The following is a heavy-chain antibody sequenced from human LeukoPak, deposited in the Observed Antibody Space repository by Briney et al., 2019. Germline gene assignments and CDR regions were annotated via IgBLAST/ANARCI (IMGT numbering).Heavy chain of an antibody. V-gene: IGHV3-48*03. D-gene: IGHD6-19*01. Sequence: PGGSLRLSCAASGFTFSSYEMNWVRQAPGKGLEWISYISSSGSSIQHADSVKGRFTISRDNAKNSLYLQMNSLRAEDTAVYYCATKVAGTSHFSYWGQGTLVIVSS. CDR1: GFTFSSYE. CDR3: ATKVAGTSHFSY. CDR2: ISSSGSSI. J-gene: IGHJ4*02.